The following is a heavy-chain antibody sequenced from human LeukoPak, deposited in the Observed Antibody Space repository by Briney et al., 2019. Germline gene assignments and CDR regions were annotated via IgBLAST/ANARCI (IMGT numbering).Heavy chain of an antibody. D-gene: IGHD3-10*01. V-gene: IGHV1-2*02. Sequence: ASVKVSCKASGYRFSDYYIHWVRQAPGQGLEWMGWLNPHTGDTNSAQNFQGRLTLTRDTSINTVFMDLSSLRVDDTAVYYCARDWDKKDFWGSGNYLGPLDHWGPGTLVTVPS. CDR3: ARDWDKKDFWGSGNYLGPLDH. J-gene: IGHJ4*02. CDR1: GYRFSDYY. CDR2: LNPHTGDT.